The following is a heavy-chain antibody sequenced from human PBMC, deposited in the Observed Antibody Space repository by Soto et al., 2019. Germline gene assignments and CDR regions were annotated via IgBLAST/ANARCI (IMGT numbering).Heavy chain of an antibody. CDR1: GFTFSDYA. D-gene: IGHD6-19*01. Sequence: VQLVESGGGVVQPGRSLRLSCAASGFTFSDYAMHWVRQAPGKGLEWVAVVSHDGRNTPYADSVKGRVTISRDSSKNTVCLEMPSRRAEDSAVYSCAKGGRQWLVTSDFTPWGQGALVTVSS. CDR2: VSHDGRNT. V-gene: IGHV3-30*18. J-gene: IGHJ5*02. CDR3: AKGGRQWLVTSDFTP.